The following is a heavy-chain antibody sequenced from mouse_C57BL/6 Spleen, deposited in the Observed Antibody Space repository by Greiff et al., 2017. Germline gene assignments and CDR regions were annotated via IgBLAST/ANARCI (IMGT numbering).Heavy chain of an antibody. V-gene: IGHV1-64*01. D-gene: IGHD6-1*01. CDR2: IHPNSGST. Sequence: QVQLKQPGAELVKPGASVKLSCKASGYTFTSYWMHWVKQRPGQGLEWIGMIHPNSGSTNYNEKFKSKATLTVDKSSSTAYMQLSILTSEDSSVYSCARCCTGCLCDYWGQGTPLTVSS. CDR3: ARCCTGCLCDY. J-gene: IGHJ2*01. CDR1: GYTFTSYW.